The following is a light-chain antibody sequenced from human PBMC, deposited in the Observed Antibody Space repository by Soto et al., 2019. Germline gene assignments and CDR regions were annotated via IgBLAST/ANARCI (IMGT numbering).Light chain of an antibody. V-gene: IGLV2-11*01. CDR3: CSYAGSYTYV. Sequence: QSVLTQPPSASGSPGQSVTISCTGTSSDVGGHNYVSWYQQYPGKAPKLLLSSVSKRPSGVPDRFSGSKSGNTASLTISGLQAEDEADYYCCSYAGSYTYVFGTGTKVTVL. J-gene: IGLJ1*01. CDR1: SSDVGGHNY. CDR2: SVS.